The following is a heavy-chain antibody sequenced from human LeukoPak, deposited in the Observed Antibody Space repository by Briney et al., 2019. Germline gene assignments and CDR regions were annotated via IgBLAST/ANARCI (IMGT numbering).Heavy chain of an antibody. D-gene: IGHD5-12*01. CDR3: AKGHSAYGTGFDF. J-gene: IGHJ4*02. CDR1: GFTFSSYG. CDR2: IWYDGSNK. Sequence: GRSLRLSCAASGFTFSSYGMHWVRQAPGKGLEWVAVIWYDGSNKYYADSVKGRFTISRDNSKNTLYLQMNSLRAEDTAVYYCAKGHSAYGTGFDFWGQGTLVTVSS. V-gene: IGHV3-33*06.